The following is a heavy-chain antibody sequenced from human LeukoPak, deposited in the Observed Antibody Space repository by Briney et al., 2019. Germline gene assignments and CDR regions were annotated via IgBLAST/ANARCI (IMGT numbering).Heavy chain of an antibody. CDR2: VYYSGST. D-gene: IGHD2-15*01. CDR3: ARVRCSDGLCNFFDF. CDR1: GGSISSYY. J-gene: IGHJ4*02. V-gene: IGHV4-59*12. Sequence: PSETLSLTCTVSGGSISSYYWSWIRQPPGKRLEWIGYVYYSGSTNYNPSLKSRVTISVDTFKNQFSLKVTSVTAADTAVYFCARVRCSDGLCNFFDFWSQGTLVTVSS.